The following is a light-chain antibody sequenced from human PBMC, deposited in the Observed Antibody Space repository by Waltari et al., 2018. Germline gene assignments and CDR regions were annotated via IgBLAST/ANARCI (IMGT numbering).Light chain of an antibody. CDR2: GAS. CDR1: QSVGRS. V-gene: IGKV3-20*01. Sequence: EIVFTQSPGTLSLSPGERAPLSCRASQSVGRSLAWYQQKPGQAPRLLIYGASSRATGVPDRFSGSGSGTDFSLTIARLEPEDFAVYYCQHYVRLPATFGQGTKVEI. CDR3: QHYVRLPAT. J-gene: IGKJ1*01.